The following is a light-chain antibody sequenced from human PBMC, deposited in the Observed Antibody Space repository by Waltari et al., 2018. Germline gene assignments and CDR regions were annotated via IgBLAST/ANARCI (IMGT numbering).Light chain of an antibody. CDR3: QQYHSYPYT. V-gene: IGKV1-5*03. CDR2: KAS. Sequence: DIQMTQSPSTLSESVGERVTITCRASQTLNRWLAWYQQKPGKAPKLLIYKASTLQSGVPSRFSGSDSGTQFALTITGLQAEDFATYYCQQYHSYPYTFGQGTKLEIK. CDR1: QTLNRW. J-gene: IGKJ2*01.